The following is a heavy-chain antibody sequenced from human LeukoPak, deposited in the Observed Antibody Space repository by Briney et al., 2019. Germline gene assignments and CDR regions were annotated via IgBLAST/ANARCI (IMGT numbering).Heavy chain of an antibody. Sequence: GGSLRLSCAASGFTFSTYGMHWVRQGPGKGLEWVAVISYDGSYKYYPDSVKGRFTISRDNSKNTLYLQMNSLRAEDTAVYYCAKDAHYSSGYYWGQGTLVTVSS. J-gene: IGHJ4*02. V-gene: IGHV3-30*18. D-gene: IGHD6-19*01. CDR3: AKDAHYSSGYY. CDR1: GFTFSTYG. CDR2: ISYDGSYK.